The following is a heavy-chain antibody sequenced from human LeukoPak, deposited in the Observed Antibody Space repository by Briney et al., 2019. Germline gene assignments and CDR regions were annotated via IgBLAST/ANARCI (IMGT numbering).Heavy chain of an antibody. J-gene: IGHJ4*02. V-gene: IGHV1-2*02. CDR2: INPNSGGT. CDR3: ARSSSGWYLDY. D-gene: IGHD6-19*01. CDR1: GHTFSAHY. Sequence: ASVKVSCKASGHTFSAHYLHWVRQAPGQGLEWMGCINPNSGGTNYAQKFQGSVTMTGDTSISTAYMELSSLRSDDTAVYYCARSSSGWYLDYWGQGTLVTVSS.